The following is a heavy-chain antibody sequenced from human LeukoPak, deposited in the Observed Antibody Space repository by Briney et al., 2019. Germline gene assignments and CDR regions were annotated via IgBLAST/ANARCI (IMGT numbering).Heavy chain of an antibody. J-gene: IGHJ6*02. CDR3: ARDQGEYYYDSSGYSGLMDV. CDR1: GYTFTSYY. Sequence: ASVKVSCKASGYTFTSYYMHWVRQAPGQGLEWMAIINPSGGSTSYAQKFQGRVTMTRDTSTSTVYMELSSLRSEDTAVYYCARDQGEYYYDSSGYSGLMDVWGQGTTVTVSS. V-gene: IGHV1-46*01. CDR2: INPSGGST. D-gene: IGHD3-22*01.